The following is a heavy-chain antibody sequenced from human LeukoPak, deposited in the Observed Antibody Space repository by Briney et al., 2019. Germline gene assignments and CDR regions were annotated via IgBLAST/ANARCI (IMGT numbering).Heavy chain of an antibody. Sequence: GESLKISCKASGYSFTSYWIGWVRQMPGKGLEWMGIIYPGDSDTTYSPSFQGQVTISADKSISTAYLQWSSVKASDTAMYYCAGRGCGGDGYCDAFDIWGQGTMVTVSS. V-gene: IGHV5-51*01. J-gene: IGHJ3*02. CDR2: IYPGDSDT. D-gene: IGHD5-24*01. CDR1: GYSFTSYW. CDR3: AGRGCGGDGYCDAFDI.